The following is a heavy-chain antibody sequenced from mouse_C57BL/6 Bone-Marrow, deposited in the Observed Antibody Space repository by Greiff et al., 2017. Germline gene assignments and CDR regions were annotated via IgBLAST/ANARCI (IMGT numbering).Heavy chain of an antibody. Sequence: VQLQQPGAELVKPGASVKMSCKASGYTFTSYWITWVKQRPGQGLEWIGDIYPGSGSTNYNEKFKSKATLTVDTSSSTAYMQLSSLTSEDSAVYYCAIFTTVVGYYAMDYWGQGTSVTVSS. CDR3: AIFTTVVGYYAMDY. CDR2: IYPGSGST. V-gene: IGHV1-55*01. J-gene: IGHJ4*01. CDR1: GYTFTSYW. D-gene: IGHD1-1*01.